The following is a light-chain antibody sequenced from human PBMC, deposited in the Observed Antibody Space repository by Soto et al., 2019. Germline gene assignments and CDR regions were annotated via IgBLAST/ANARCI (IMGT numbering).Light chain of an antibody. Sequence: QSALTQPASVSGSPGQSITISCTGTNSDVGGYNYVSWYQQHPDKAPKVMIYDVSNRPSGVSNRFSGSKSGNTASLTISGLQPEDEADYYCSSFTINSPHVLFGGGTKLTVL. CDR2: DVS. CDR3: SSFTINSPHVL. V-gene: IGLV2-14*03. CDR1: NSDVGGYNY. J-gene: IGLJ2*01.